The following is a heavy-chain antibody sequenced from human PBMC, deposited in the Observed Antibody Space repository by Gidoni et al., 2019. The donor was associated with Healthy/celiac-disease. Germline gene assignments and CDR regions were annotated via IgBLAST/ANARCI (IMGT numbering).Heavy chain of an antibody. CDR1: TGYY. CDR3: ARDLKAHQSGTDV. J-gene: IGHJ6*02. CDR2: INPNSGGT. V-gene: IGHV1-2*02. Sequence: TGYYMHWVRQAPGQGLEWMGWINPNSGGTNSAQKFQGRVTMTRDTSISTAYMELSRLRSDDTAVYYCARDLKAHQSGTDVWVQGTTLTVS.